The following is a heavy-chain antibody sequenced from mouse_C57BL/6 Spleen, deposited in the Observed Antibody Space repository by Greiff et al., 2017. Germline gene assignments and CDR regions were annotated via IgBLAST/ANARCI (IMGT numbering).Heavy chain of an antibody. CDR2: INPYNGDT. D-gene: IGHD1-1*01. Sequence: EVQLQQSGPELVKPGDSVKISCKASGYSFTGYFMNWVMQSHGKSLEWIGRINPYNGDTFYNQKFKGKATLTVDKSSSTAHMERRSLTSEDSAVYYCARGGDYYGSSYYWYFDVWGTGTTVTVSS. J-gene: IGHJ1*03. V-gene: IGHV1-20*01. CDR3: ARGGDYYGSSYYWYFDV. CDR1: GYSFTGYF.